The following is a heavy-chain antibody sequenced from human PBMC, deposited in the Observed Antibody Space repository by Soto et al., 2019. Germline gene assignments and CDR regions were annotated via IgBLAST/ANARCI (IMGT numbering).Heavy chain of an antibody. D-gene: IGHD5-12*01. CDR2: ISGSGGST. Sequence: EVQLLESGGGLVQPGGSLRLSCAASGFTFSSYAMSWVRQAPGKGLEWVSAISGSGGSTYYADSVKGRFTISRDNSKNTLYLQMNSLRAEDTAVYYCVRPPYSGYDYYYYGMDVWGQGTTVTVSS. V-gene: IGHV3-23*01. J-gene: IGHJ6*02. CDR3: VRPPYSGYDYYYYGMDV. CDR1: GFTFSSYA.